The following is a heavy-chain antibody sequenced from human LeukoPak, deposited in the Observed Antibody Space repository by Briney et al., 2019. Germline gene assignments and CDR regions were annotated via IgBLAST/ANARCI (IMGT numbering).Heavy chain of an antibody. CDR2: ISSSSSYI. D-gene: IGHD5-24*01. Sequence: GGSLRLSCAASGFTFSSYSMNWVRQAPGKGLGWASSISSSSSYIYYADSVKGRFTISRDNAKNSLYLQMNSLRAEDTAVYYCARGRGDGYNIDFYFDYWGQGTLVTVSS. CDR3: ARGRGDGYNIDFYFDY. V-gene: IGHV3-21*01. J-gene: IGHJ4*02. CDR1: GFTFSSYS.